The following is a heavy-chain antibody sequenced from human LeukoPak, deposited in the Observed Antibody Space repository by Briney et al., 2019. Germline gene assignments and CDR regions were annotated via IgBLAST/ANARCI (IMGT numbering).Heavy chain of an antibody. CDR1: GGSISSYY. Sequence: PSETLSLTCTVSGGSISSYYWSWIRQPPGKGLEWIGYIYYSGSTNYNPSLKSRVTISVDTSKKQFFLNLSSVTAADTAVYYCTRVGFWSGYYHFDPWGQGTLVTVSS. J-gene: IGHJ5*02. CDR3: TRVGFWSGYYHFDP. V-gene: IGHV4-59*01. CDR2: IYYSGST. D-gene: IGHD3-3*01.